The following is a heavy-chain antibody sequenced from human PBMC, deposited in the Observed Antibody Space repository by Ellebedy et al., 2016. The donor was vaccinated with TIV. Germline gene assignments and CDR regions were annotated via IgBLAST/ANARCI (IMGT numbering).Heavy chain of an antibody. D-gene: IGHD6-13*01. CDR3: AKCGATTWYDWFDP. J-gene: IGHJ5*02. V-gene: IGHV3-23*01. CDR2: ITGSGSSA. CDR1: GFTFGSFA. Sequence: GGSLRLXXAASGFTFGSFAMTWVRQAPGKGLEWVAGITGSGSSADYADSVKGRFTISRDNPKNTLYLQMNSLRAEDTAVYYCAKCGATTWYDWFDPWGQGTLVTVSS.